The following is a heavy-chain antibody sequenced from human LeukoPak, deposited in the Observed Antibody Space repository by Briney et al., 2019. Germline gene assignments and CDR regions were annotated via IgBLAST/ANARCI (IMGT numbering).Heavy chain of an antibody. CDR1: GYSISIGYH. J-gene: IGHJ3*02. CDR3: AREEEAFDI. CDR2: IYQSGST. V-gene: IGHV4-38-2*02. Sequence: SETLSLTCTVSGYSISIGYHWGWIRQPPGKGLEWIGSIYQSGSTYYNPSLKSRVTISVDTSKDQFSLKLSSVAAADTAVYYCAREEEAFDIWGQGTMVTVSS.